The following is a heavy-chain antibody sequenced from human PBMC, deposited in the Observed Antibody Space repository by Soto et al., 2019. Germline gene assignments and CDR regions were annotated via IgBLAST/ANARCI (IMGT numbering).Heavy chain of an antibody. Sequence: EVQLVESGGGLVKPGGSLRLSCAASGFTFTRYSMNWVRQAPGKGLEWVSSISSTTNYIYYADSMKGRFTVSRDNAKNSVYLDINSLSAEDTAVYYCARECEDLTSNFDYCGQGTLVTVSS. CDR3: ARECEDLTSNFDY. CDR1: GFTFTRYS. CDR2: ISSTTNYI. V-gene: IGHV3-21*01. J-gene: IGHJ4*02.